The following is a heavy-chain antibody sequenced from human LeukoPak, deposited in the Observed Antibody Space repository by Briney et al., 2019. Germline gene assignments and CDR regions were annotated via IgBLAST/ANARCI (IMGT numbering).Heavy chain of an antibody. V-gene: IGHV1-18*01. CDR2: ISAYNGNT. CDR3: ARDEGYDILTGYYGTTDY. J-gene: IGHJ4*02. Sequence: ASVTVSCTASGYTFTSYGISWVRQAPGQGLEWMGWISAYNGNTNYAQKLQGRVTMTTDTSTSTAYMELRSLRSDDTAVYYCARDEGYDILTGYYGTTDYWGQGTLVTVSS. D-gene: IGHD3-9*01. CDR1: GYTFTSYG.